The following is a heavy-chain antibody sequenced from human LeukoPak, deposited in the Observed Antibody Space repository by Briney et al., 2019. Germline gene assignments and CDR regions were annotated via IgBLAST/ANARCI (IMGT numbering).Heavy chain of an antibody. D-gene: IGHD3-10*01. V-gene: IGHV4-39*07. Sequence: SETLSLTCTVSGGSISSSGYYWGWIRQPPGKGLEWIGSIYYSGSTYYNPSLKSRVTMSVDTSKNQFSLKLSSVTAADTAVYYCARSSVREPYSFDYWGQGTLVTVSS. CDR2: IYYSGST. CDR1: GGSISSSGYY. J-gene: IGHJ4*02. CDR3: ARSSVREPYSFDY.